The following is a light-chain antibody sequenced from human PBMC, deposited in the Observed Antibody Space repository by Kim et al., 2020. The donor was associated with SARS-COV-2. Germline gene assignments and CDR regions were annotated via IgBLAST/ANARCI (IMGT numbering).Light chain of an antibody. CDR3: QQYSLFPLT. Sequence: SASLGDKVTFTVRAGQAINNHLAWFQQKSGKAPKSLIYAASTLQSGVPSRFSGSGFGTDFTLTISGLQPEDFATYYCQQYSLFPLTFGGGTKLEI. J-gene: IGKJ4*01. CDR1: QAINNH. V-gene: IGKV1-16*01. CDR2: AAS.